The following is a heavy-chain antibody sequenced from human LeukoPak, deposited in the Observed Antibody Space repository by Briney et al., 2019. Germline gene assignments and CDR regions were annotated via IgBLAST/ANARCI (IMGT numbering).Heavy chain of an antibody. CDR3: ARATGRGGLAFDI. Sequence: SETLSLSCTVSGGALSSYYWSWIRQPPGQGLEWLGYIYYSGSTNYNPPLKSRATISVDTSKNQFSLKLSSVTAADTAVYYCARATGRGGLAFDIWGQGTMVTVSS. D-gene: IGHD1-14*01. J-gene: IGHJ3*02. CDR1: GGALSSYY. V-gene: IGHV4-59*01. CDR2: IYYSGST.